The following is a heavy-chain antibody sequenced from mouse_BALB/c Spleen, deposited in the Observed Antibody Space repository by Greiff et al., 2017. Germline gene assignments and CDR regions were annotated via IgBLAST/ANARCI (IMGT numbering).Heavy chain of an antibody. Sequence: VQLQQSGPGLAKPSQSLSLTCTVTGYSITSDYAWNWIRQFPGNKLEWMGYISYSGSTSYNPSLKSRISITRDTSKNQFFLQLNSVTTEDTATYYCASHYYCSSPRYYFDYWGQGTTLTVAS. CDR2: ISYSGST. J-gene: IGHJ2*01. CDR3: ASHYYCSSPRYYFDY. V-gene: IGHV3-2*02. CDR1: GYSITSDYA. D-gene: IGHD1-1*01.